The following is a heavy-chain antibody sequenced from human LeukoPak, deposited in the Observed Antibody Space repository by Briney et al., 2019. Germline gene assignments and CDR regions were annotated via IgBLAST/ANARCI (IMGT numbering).Heavy chain of an antibody. D-gene: IGHD4-11*01. J-gene: IGHJ4*02. Sequence: SQTLSLTCTVSGGSISSGDYYWSWIRHPPGKGLEWIGYIYYSGSTYYNPSLKSRVTISVDTSKNQFSLKLSSVTAADTAVYYCARVDPSNDYFDYWGQGTLVTVSS. CDR3: ARVDPSNDYFDY. V-gene: IGHV4-30-4*08. CDR1: GGSISSGDYY. CDR2: IYYSGST.